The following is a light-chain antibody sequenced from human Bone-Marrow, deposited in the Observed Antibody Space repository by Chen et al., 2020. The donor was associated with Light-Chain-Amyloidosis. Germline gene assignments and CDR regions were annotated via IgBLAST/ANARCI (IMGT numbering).Light chain of an antibody. CDR3: QEYGTSPLT. J-gene: IGKJ4*01. Sequence: EIVLTQSPGTLSLSPGEGANLSCRASQTISSNYLTWYQQKFGQAPRLLIYGSSSRATGIPDRFTGSGYGTDLTLTRNRLEPEDFAMYYCQEYGTSPLTFGGGTKVEIK. CDR2: GSS. CDR1: QTISSNY. V-gene: IGKV3-20*01.